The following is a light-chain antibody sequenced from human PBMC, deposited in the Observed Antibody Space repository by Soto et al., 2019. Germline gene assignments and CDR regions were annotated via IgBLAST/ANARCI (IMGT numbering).Light chain of an antibody. Sequence: DIQMTQSPSSLSASVGDRVTITCRASRSISSSLNWYQQKPGKAPDLLIYAASNLQSGVPSRFSGSGSGTDFTLTISGLQPEDFASYYCQQSYSSPQMYTFGQGTKLEIK. J-gene: IGKJ2*01. CDR1: RSISSS. CDR2: AAS. CDR3: QQSYSSPQMYT. V-gene: IGKV1-39*01.